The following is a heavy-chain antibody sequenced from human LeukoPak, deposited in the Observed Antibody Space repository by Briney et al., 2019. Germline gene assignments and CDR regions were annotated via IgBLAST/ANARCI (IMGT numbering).Heavy chain of an antibody. D-gene: IGHD3-22*01. CDR3: ARHMNYYDRSGYFPLDY. J-gene: IGHJ4*02. V-gene: IGHV5-51*01. Sequence: GESLKISCKGSGYSFTSYWIGWVRQMPGKGLEWMGIIYPGDSDTRYSPSFQGQVTISADTSTSTAYLQWSSLKASDTAIYYCARHMNYYDRSGYFPLDYWGQGTLVTVSS. CDR2: IYPGDSDT. CDR1: GYSFTSYW.